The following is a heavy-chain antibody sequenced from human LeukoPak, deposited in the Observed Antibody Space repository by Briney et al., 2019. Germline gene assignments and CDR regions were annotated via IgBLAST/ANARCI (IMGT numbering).Heavy chain of an antibody. CDR3: ARQPKVDFWSGYRVGGYFDY. CDR2: IYPGDSDT. CDR1: GYSFTSYW. D-gene: IGHD3-3*01. V-gene: IGHV5-51*01. Sequence: GESLKISCKGSGYSFTSYWIGWVRQMPGKGLEWMGIIYPGDSDTRYSPSFQGQVTISADKSISTAYLQWSSLKASDTAMYYCARQPKVDFWSGYRVGGYFDYWGQGTLVTVSS. J-gene: IGHJ4*02.